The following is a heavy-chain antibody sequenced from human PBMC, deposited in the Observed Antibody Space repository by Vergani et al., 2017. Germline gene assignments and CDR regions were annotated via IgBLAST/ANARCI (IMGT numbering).Heavy chain of an antibody. V-gene: IGHV3-33*06. CDR1: GFTFSSYG. Sequence: VQLVESGGGVVQPGRSLRLSCAASGFTFSSYGMHWVRQAPGKGLEWVAVIWYDGSNKYYADSVKGRFTISRDNSKNTLYLQMNSLRAEDTAVYYCAKDRIKGSSWYGYYYYYGMDVWGQGTTVTVSS. D-gene: IGHD6-13*01. CDR3: AKDRIKGSSWYGYYYYYGMDV. CDR2: IWYDGSNK. J-gene: IGHJ6*02.